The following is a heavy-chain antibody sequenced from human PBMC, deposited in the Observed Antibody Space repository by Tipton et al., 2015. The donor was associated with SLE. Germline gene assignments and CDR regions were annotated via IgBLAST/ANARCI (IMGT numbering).Heavy chain of an antibody. CDR2: ISASGGST. CDR1: GFTFSSYA. J-gene: IGHJ4*02. Sequence: SLRLSCAASGFTFSSYAMSWVRQAPGKGLEWVSGISASGGSTYYADSVKGRFTISRDNFRSTLYLLMNSLRADDTAVYFCAKDSHSGSSSFFDFWGQGTLVTVSS. V-gene: IGHV3-23*01. D-gene: IGHD3-10*01. CDR3: AKDSHSGSSSFFDF.